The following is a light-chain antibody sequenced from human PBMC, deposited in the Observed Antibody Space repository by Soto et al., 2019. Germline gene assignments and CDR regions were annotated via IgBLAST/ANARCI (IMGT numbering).Light chain of an antibody. Sequence: QSVLTQPPSVSGAPGQRVTISCTGSSSNIGAGYDVHWYQQLPGTPPKLLIYGNNNRPSGVPDRFSGSKSGTSASLAITGLQAEDEADYYCQSYDSSLSAVVFGGGTQLTVL. J-gene: IGLJ2*01. CDR3: QSYDSSLSAVV. CDR2: GNN. CDR1: SSNIGAGYD. V-gene: IGLV1-40*01.